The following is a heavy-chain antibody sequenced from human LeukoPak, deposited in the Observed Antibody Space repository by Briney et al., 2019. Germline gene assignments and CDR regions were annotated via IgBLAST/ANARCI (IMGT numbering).Heavy chain of an antibody. CDR2: ISSSSHYI. V-gene: IGHV3-21*01. CDR1: GFTFSSYS. J-gene: IGHJ4*02. Sequence: GGSLRLSCAASGFTFSSYSMDWVRQAPGKGLDWVSSISSSSHYIYYADSVKGRFTISRDNAKNSLYLQMNSLRAEDTAVYYCARVGYSYGRSLFYFDFWGQGTLVTVSS. D-gene: IGHD5-18*01. CDR3: ARVGYSYGRSLFYFDF.